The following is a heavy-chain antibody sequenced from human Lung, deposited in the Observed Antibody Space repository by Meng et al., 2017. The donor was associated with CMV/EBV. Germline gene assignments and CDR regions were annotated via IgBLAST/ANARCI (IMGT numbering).Heavy chain of an antibody. J-gene: IGHJ6*02. D-gene: IGHD6-13*01. CDR3: ARGLRAAANYYYYGMDV. CDR2: INWNSGST. V-gene: IGHV3-20*04. CDR1: GFTFDDYG. Sequence: GEXXTISCAASGFTFDDYGMSWVRQAPGKGLEWVSGINWNSGSTGFADSVKGRFTISRDNAKNSLYLQMNSLRAEDTALYYCARGLRAAANYYYYGMDVWGQGXTVTVSS.